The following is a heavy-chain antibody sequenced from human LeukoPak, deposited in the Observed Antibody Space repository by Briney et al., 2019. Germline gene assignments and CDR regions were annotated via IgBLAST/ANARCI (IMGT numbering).Heavy chain of an antibody. CDR3: ARTSARGAQFAY. J-gene: IGHJ4*02. Sequence: PSETLSLTCTVSGGSLSNYYWSCVPHPAGRGLQCIRRIYSSGSTNFNPSLKSRVPMSVDTSNTQFSLKLSAVTAADTAVYYCARTSARGAQFAYWGQGTLVTVYS. CDR1: GGSLSNYY. CDR2: IYSSGST. V-gene: IGHV4-4*07. D-gene: IGHD3-10*01.